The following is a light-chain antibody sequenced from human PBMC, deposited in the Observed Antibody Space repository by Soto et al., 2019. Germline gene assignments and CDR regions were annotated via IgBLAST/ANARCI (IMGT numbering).Light chain of an antibody. V-gene: IGLV1-44*01. Sequence: LTQPPSASGTPGQRVTISCSGSSSNIGSNTVNWYQQLPGTAPKLLIYSNNQRPSGVPDRFSGSKSGTSASLAISGLQSEDEADYYCAAWDDSPNGYVFGTGTQLTVL. CDR1: SSNIGSNT. CDR3: AAWDDSPNGYV. J-gene: IGLJ1*01. CDR2: SNN.